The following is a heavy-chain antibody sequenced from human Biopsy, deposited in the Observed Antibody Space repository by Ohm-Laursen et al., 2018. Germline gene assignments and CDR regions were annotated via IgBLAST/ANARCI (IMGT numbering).Heavy chain of an antibody. CDR1: GDSVSNNF. D-gene: IGHD1-26*01. V-gene: IGHV4-59*08. J-gene: IGHJ4*02. CDR2: KFYRGTT. CDR3: ARLTRRGNIIFFDY. Sequence: SETLSPTCAVSGDSVSNNFWTWIRQPPGKTLEWIAYKFYRGTTTYNPSLKGRVIVSVDPPKSQISLKLTSVTASDTAIYYCARLTRRGNIIFFDYWGQGTLVAVSS.